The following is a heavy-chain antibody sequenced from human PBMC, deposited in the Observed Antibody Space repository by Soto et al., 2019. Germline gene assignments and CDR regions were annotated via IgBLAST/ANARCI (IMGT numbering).Heavy chain of an antibody. Sequence: QVQLQESGPGLVKPSGTLSLTCAVSGGSISSSNWWRWVRKPPGKGLGWIGKIYHSGSTNYNPTIKSRVTISVDKSKNQFSLKLSSVTAADTAVYYCAREYYYDSSGADGDYFDYWGQGTLVTVSS. V-gene: IGHV4-4*02. D-gene: IGHD3-22*01. J-gene: IGHJ4*02. CDR1: GGSISSSNW. CDR2: IYHSGST. CDR3: AREYYYDSSGADGDYFDY.